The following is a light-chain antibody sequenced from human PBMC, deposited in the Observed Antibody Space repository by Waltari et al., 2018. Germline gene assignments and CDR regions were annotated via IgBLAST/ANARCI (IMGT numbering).Light chain of an antibody. V-gene: IGKV1-39*01. CDR3: QQSYSTPHT. CDR2: GAS. CDR1: QGIGTY. Sequence: DIQMTQSPSSLSAYVGDRVTITCRASQGIGTYLHWYQQKPGKAPKLLIYGASSLQSGVPSRFSGSGSGTDFTLTITSLQPEDFATYYCQQSYSTPHTFGQGTKLQIK. J-gene: IGKJ2*01.